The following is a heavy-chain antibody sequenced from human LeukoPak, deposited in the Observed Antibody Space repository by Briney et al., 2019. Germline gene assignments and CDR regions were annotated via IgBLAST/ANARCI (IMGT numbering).Heavy chain of an antibody. D-gene: IGHD3-22*01. Sequence: PSETLSLTCAAYGGSFSGYYWSWIRQSPGKGLEWIGEINHSGSTNYNPSLKSRVTIAVDTSKNQLSLKLSSVTAADTAVYYCARTPNYYDTSGRRWAFDIWGQGTMITVSS. CDR3: ARTPNYYDTSGRRWAFDI. J-gene: IGHJ3*02. V-gene: IGHV4-34*01. CDR1: GGSFSGYY. CDR2: INHSGST.